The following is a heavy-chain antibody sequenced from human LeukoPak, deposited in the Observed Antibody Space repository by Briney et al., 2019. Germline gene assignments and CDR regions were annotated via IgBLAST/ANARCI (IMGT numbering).Heavy chain of an antibody. V-gene: IGHV4-34*01. CDR1: GGSFSGHY. J-gene: IGHJ3*02. D-gene: IGHD3-22*01. CDR2: INHSGST. Sequence: SETLSLTCAVYGGSFSGHYWSWIRQPPGKGLEWIGEINHSGSTNYNPSLKSRVTMSVDTSKNQFSLKLSSVTAADTAVYYCARMSYYYDSSGYDAYAFDIWGQGTMVTVSS. CDR3: ARMSYYYDSSGYDAYAFDI.